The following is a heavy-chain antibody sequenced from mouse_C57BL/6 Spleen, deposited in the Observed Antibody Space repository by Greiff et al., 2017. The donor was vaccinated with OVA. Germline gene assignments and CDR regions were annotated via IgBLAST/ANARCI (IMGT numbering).Heavy chain of an antibody. CDR1: GYTFTSYW. Sequence: QVQLQQPGAELVMPGASVKLSCTASGYTFTSYWMPWVKQRPGQGLEWIGAIDPSDSYTNYNQKFHGKSTLTVDKSSSPAYMQLRSLTCEDSAVYDWARSGVYYGSSYRYFDVWGTGTTVTVSS. V-gene: IGHV1-69*01. CDR3: ARSGVYYGSSYRYFDV. J-gene: IGHJ1*03. D-gene: IGHD1-1*01. CDR2: IDPSDSYT.